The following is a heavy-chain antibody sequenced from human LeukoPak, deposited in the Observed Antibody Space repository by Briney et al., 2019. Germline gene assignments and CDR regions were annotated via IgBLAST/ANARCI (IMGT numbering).Heavy chain of an antibody. D-gene: IGHD5-12*01. Sequence: PGGSLRLSCAASGFTFSSYSMNWVRQAPGKGLEWVSSISSSSSYIYYADSVKGRFTISRDNSKNTPYLQMNSLRAEDTAVYYCAKEIRGYSGYGHFDYWGQGTLVTVSS. V-gene: IGHV3-21*04. CDR2: ISSSSSYI. CDR1: GFTFSSYS. J-gene: IGHJ4*02. CDR3: AKEIRGYSGYGHFDY.